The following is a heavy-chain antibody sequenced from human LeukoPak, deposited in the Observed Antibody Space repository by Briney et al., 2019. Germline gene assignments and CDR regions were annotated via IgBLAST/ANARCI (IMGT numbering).Heavy chain of an antibody. CDR1: GFTFSSYE. V-gene: IGHV3-48*03. Sequence: GGSLRLSCAASGFTFSSYETNWVRQAPGKGLEWVSYISSSGSTIYYADSVKGRFTISRDNAKNSLYLQMNSLRAEDTAVYYCARELGSGSYFDIWGQGTMVTVSS. CDR3: ARELGSGSYFDI. CDR2: ISSSGSTI. D-gene: IGHD3-10*01. J-gene: IGHJ3*02.